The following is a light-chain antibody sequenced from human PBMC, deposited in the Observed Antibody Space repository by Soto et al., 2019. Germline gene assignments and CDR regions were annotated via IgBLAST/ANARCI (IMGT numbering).Light chain of an antibody. CDR3: HQFDRSLT. V-gene: IGKV3-20*01. CDR2: ATS. J-gene: IGKJ1*01. CDR1: QSVSSSF. Sequence: EILLTQSPATLSLSPGEGATLSCRASQSVSSSFLAWYQQQPRQAPRLLIYATSRRAPAIPDRFSGSGSGTDFTPTISRLEPEDFAVYYSHQFDRSLTFGQGTKVEIK.